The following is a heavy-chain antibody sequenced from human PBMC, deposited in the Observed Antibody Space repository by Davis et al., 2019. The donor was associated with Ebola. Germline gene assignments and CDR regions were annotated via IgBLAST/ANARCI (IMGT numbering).Heavy chain of an antibody. CDR1: GFTVSSNY. CDR2: IYSGGST. J-gene: IGHJ4*02. V-gene: IGHV3-53*04. D-gene: IGHD4-23*01. Sequence: PGGSLRLSCAASGFTVSSNYMSWVRQAPGKGLEWVSVIYSGGSTYYADSVKGRFTISRHNSKNTLYLQMNSLRAEDTAVYYCAREGRRSRYGGNPGEPGYWGQGTLVTVSS. CDR3: AREGRRSRYGGNPGEPGY.